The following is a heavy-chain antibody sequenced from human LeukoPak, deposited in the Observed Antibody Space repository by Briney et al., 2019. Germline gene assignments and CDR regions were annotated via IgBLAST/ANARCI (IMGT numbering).Heavy chain of an antibody. V-gene: IGHV3-21*01. D-gene: IGHD5-18*01. J-gene: IGHJ4*02. Sequence: PGGSLRLSCAASGFTFSSYSMNWVRQAPGKGLEWVSSISSSSSYIYYADSVKGRFTISRDNAKNSLYLQMSSLRAEDTAVYYCARAGDTAMVDYINYWGQGTLVTVSS. CDR3: ARAGDTAMVDYINY. CDR2: ISSSSSYI. CDR1: GFTFSSYS.